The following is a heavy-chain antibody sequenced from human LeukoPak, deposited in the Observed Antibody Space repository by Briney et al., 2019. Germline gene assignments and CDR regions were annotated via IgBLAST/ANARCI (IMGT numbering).Heavy chain of an antibody. Sequence: GGSLRLSCAASGFDLTTYAMTWVRQAPAKGLEWVSSIRIGGGGTYYADSVKGRFTISRDNSKNTLYLQMNSLRAEDTAVYYCARHDRIQLWLLLDYWGQGTLVTVSS. CDR1: GFDLTTYA. V-gene: IGHV3-23*01. CDR2: IRIGGGGT. J-gene: IGHJ4*02. CDR3: ARHDRIQLWLLLDY. D-gene: IGHD5-18*01.